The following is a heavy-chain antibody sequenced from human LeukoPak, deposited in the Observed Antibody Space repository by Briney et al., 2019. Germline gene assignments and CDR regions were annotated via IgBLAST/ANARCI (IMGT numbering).Heavy chain of an antibody. CDR2: ISGSGGST. D-gene: IGHD2-21*02. CDR3: AKSTAIFDYYYGMDV. V-gene: IGHV3-23*01. CDR1: GFTFSSYA. J-gene: IGHJ6*02. Sequence: GGSLRLSCAASGFTFSSYAMSWVRQAPGKGLEWVSAISGSGGSTYYADSVTGRFTISRDNSKNTLYLQMNSLRAEDTAVYYCAKSTAIFDYYYGMDVWGQGTTVTVSS.